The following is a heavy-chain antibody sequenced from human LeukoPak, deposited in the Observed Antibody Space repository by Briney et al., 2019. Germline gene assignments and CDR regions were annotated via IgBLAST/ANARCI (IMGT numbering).Heavy chain of an antibody. CDR1: GYTFTGYY. CDR3: AISRDGYNYGNY. J-gene: IGHJ4*02. D-gene: IGHD5-24*01. Sequence: GASVKVSCKASGYTFTGYYLHWVRQAPGQGLEWMGRIIPIFGTANYAQKFQGRVTITTDESTSTAYMELSSLRSEDTAVYYCAISRDGYNYGNYWGQGTLVTVSS. CDR2: IIPIFGTA. V-gene: IGHV1-69*05.